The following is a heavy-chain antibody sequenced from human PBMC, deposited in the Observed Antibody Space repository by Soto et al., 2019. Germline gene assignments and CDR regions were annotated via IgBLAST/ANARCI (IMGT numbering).Heavy chain of an antibody. CDR2: ISYEGSNT. Sequence: QVHLVESGGGVAQPGRSLRLSCVASGFTFDTYRIHWVRQAPGKGLQWVALISYEGSNTYYADSVRGRFTISRDNSKNTLYLQINALRPEDTGVYYCARVTPGNNLYYFSGLDVWGQGTSVTVSS. CDR1: GFTFDTYR. V-gene: IGHV3-30-3*01. CDR3: ARVTPGNNLYYFSGLDV. D-gene: IGHD1-1*01. J-gene: IGHJ6*02.